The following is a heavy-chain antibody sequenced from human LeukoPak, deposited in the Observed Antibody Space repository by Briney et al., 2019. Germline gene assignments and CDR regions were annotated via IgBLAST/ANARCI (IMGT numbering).Heavy chain of an antibody. CDR1: GFTFSDYG. J-gene: IGHJ4*02. CDR2: IWNDGNNK. Sequence: GGSLRLSCAASGFTFSDYGMHWVRQAPGKGLEWVALIWNDGNNKYYGDSVKGRFTISRDNSKNTLYLQMNSLKTEDTAVYYCTTDSSYWGQGTLVTVPS. CDR3: TTDSSY. V-gene: IGHV3-33*01.